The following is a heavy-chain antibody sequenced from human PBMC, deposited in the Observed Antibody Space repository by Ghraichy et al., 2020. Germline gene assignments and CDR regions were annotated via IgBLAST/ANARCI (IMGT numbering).Heavy chain of an antibody. D-gene: IGHD2-8*01. Sequence: ESLNISCTVSGGSISSYYWSWIRQPPGKGLEWIGYIYYSGSTNYNPSLKSRVTISVDTSKNQFSLKLSSVTAADTAVYYCARDTKYCTNGVCYSYLGVWGQGTTVTVSS. CDR2: IYYSGST. J-gene: IGHJ6*02. CDR3: ARDTKYCTNGVCYSYLGV. V-gene: IGHV4-59*01. CDR1: GGSISSYY.